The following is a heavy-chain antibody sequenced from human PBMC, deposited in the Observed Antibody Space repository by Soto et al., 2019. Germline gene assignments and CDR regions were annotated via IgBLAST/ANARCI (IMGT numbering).Heavy chain of an antibody. V-gene: IGHV3-21*01. J-gene: IGHJ4*02. D-gene: IGHD6-13*01. CDR1: GFTFSSYS. CDR3: ARFTHSSTGYTSSSYFDY. Sequence: EVQLVESGRGLVKPGGSLRLSCAASGFTFSSYSMNWVRQAPGKGLEWVSSISSNSSYIYYAVSVKGRFTISRDNAKNSLYLQMNSLRAEDTAVYFCARFTHSSTGYTSSSYFDYWGQGTLVTVSS. CDR2: ISSNSSYI.